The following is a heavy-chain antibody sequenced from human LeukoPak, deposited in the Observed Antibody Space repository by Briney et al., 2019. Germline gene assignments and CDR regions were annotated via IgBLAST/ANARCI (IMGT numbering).Heavy chain of an antibody. V-gene: IGHV3-64*01. Sequence: QAGGSLRLSCAASGFTFSSYAMHWVRQAPGKELEYVSAISSNGGSTYYANSVKGRFTINRDNSKNTLYLQINSLRVEDTAVYYCARGQSYYPNWGQGTLVTVSS. CDR1: GFTFSSYA. CDR3: ARGQSYYPN. J-gene: IGHJ4*02. D-gene: IGHD1-26*01. CDR2: ISSNGGST.